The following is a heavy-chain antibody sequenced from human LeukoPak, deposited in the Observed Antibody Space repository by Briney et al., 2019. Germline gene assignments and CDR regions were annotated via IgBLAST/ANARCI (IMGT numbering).Heavy chain of an antibody. Sequence: PSETLSLTCAAYGGSFSGYYWSWIRQPPGKGLVWIGEINHSGSTNYNPSLKSRATISVDTSKNQCSLKLSSVTAADTAVYYCARGSYDYVWGSYRFRPFDYWGQGTLVTVSS. J-gene: IGHJ4*02. D-gene: IGHD3-16*02. CDR2: INHSGST. CDR1: GGSFSGYY. V-gene: IGHV4-34*01. CDR3: ARGSYDYVWGSYRFRPFDY.